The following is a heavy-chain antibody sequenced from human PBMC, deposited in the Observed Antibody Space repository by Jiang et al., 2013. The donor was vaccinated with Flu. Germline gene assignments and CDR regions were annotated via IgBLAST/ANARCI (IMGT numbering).Heavy chain of an antibody. J-gene: IGHJ5*02. V-gene: IGHV1-2*04. CDR3: ARGDYNWFDP. D-gene: IGHD3-16*01. Sequence: AQKFQGWVTMTRDTSISTAYMELSRLRSDDTAVYYCARGDYNWFDPWGQGTLVTVSS.